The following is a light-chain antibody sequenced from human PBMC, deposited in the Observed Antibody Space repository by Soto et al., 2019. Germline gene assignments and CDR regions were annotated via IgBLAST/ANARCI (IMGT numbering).Light chain of an antibody. CDR3: QKYGSSFT. CDR2: CAS. V-gene: IGKV3-20*01. CDR1: QSISSNY. J-gene: IGKJ3*01. Sequence: EIVLTQSPGTLSLSPGERATLSCRASQSISSNYLAWYQHKPGQGPRLLIYCASSRATGIPDRFSGSGSVTDFTPTISRPEAEDFALYYCQKYGSSFTFGPGTKVDIK.